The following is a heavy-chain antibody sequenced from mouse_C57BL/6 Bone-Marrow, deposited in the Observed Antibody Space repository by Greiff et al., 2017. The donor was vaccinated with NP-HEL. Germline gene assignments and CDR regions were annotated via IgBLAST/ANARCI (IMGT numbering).Heavy chain of an antibody. Sequence: EVQLQQPGAELVRPGASVKLSCTASGFNIKDDYMHWVKQRPERGLEWIGRIDPENGGTESVSKFQGKATITADTPSNTADLQLSSLPSEDTAVYYCTTGYYGSNWCAYWGQGTRVTVSA. J-gene: IGHJ3*01. CDR2: IDPENGGT. CDR3: TTGYYGSNWCAY. V-gene: IGHV14-4*01. D-gene: IGHD1-1*01. CDR1: GFNIKDDY.